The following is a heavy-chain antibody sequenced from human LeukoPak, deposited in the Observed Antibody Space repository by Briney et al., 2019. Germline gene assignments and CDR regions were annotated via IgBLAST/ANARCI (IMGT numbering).Heavy chain of an antibody. D-gene: IGHD6-19*01. CDR1: GYTFTSYG. CDR2: ISAYNGNT. V-gene: IGHV1-18*01. Sequence: ASVKVSCKASGYTFTSYGISWVRQAPGQGLEWMGWISAYNGNTNYAQKLQGRVTMTTDTSTSTAYMELRSLRSDDTAVYYCARLPTGYRSDWYFNAFDHWGQGTLVAVSS. CDR3: ARLPTGYRSDWYFNAFDH. J-gene: IGHJ4*02.